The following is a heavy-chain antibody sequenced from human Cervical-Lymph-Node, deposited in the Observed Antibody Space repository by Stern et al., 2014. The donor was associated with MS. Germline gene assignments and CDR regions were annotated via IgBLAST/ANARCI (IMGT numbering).Heavy chain of an antibody. D-gene: IGHD3-16*01. Sequence: QVQLVESGAEVKKPGASVKVSCKASGYTFSNYAIHWVRQAPGQRLEWVGWINAGDGDTKYSQKFRGRVTITRDTSARTAYMDLSSLRSEDTAVFYCARGGAWGENFFSYAMDVWGQGTTVTVSS. J-gene: IGHJ6*02. V-gene: IGHV1-3*01. CDR2: INAGDGDT. CDR1: GYTFSNYA. CDR3: ARGGAWGENFFSYAMDV.